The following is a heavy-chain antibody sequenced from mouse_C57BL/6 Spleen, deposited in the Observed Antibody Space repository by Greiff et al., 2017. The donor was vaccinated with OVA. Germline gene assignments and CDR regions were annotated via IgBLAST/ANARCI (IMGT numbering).Heavy chain of an antibody. J-gene: IGHJ3*01. D-gene: IGHD3-2*02. V-gene: IGHV5-17*01. CDR1: GFTFSDYG. Sequence: EVKVVESGGGLVKPGGSLKLSCAASGFTFSDYGMHWVRQAPEKGLEWVAYISSGSSTIYYADTVKGRFTISRDNAKNTLFLQMTSLRSEDTAMYYCAREGTAQATLFAYWGQGTLVTVSA. CDR2: ISSGSSTI. CDR3: AREGTAQATLFAY.